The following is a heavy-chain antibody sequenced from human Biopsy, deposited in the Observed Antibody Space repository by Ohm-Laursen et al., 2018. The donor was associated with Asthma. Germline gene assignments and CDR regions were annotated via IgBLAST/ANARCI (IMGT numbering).Heavy chain of an antibody. D-gene: IGHD1-26*01. J-gene: IGHJ4*02. CDR3: AKDVFPGWELRRGPDY. CDR1: GFTFSNYG. CDR2: ISFDGSNK. Sequence: LSLTCAASGFTFSNYGMHWVRQAPGKGLDWVAVISFDGSNKNYTDSVKGRFTISRDNSRSTLHLQMNSLRAEDTAVYYCAKDVFPGWELRRGPDYWGQGTLVTVSS. V-gene: IGHV3-30*18.